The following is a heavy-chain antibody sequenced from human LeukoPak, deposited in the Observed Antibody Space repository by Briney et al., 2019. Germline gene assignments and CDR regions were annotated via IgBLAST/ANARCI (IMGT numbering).Heavy chain of an antibody. J-gene: IGHJ6*02. V-gene: IGHV3-30-3*01. Sequence: GGSLRLSCAASGFTFSSYAMHWVRQAPGKGLEWVAVISYDGSNKYYADSVKGRFTNSRDNSKNTLYLQMNSLRAEDTAVYYCARDGGYCSSTSCSRRYYYYYGMDVWGQGTTVTVSS. D-gene: IGHD2-2*03. CDR2: ISYDGSNK. CDR1: GFTFSSYA. CDR3: ARDGGYCSSTSCSRRYYYYYGMDV.